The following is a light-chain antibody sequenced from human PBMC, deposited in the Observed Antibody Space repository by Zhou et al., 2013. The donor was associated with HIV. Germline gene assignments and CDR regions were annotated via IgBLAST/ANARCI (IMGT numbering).Light chain of an antibody. V-gene: IGKV1-39*01. CDR3: QQSYSAPXT. CDR2: GAS. CDR1: QSISSY. Sequence: DIQMTQSPSSLSASVGDRVTITCRASQSISSYLHWYQQKPGKAPKLLIYGASSLQSGVPSRFSGSGSGTDFTLTISSLQPEDFAIYYCQQSYSAPXTFGQRTKLEIK. J-gene: IGKJ2*01.